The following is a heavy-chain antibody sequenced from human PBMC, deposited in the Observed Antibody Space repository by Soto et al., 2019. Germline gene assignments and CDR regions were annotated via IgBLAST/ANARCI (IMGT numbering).Heavy chain of an antibody. D-gene: IGHD2-21*01. CDR2: MYSDGKT. CDR3: ARSPYCGTECNSGYLDF. Sequence: EGSLRLPCATSGFVVNRNYMHWVRQAPGKGLEWVSVMYSDGKTYYGESVKGRFTISRDNSKNTVFLHMKSLRAEDTAVYYCARSPYCGTECNSGYLDFWDQGSLVTVSS. V-gene: IGHV3-53*01. J-gene: IGHJ4*02. CDR1: GFVVNRNY.